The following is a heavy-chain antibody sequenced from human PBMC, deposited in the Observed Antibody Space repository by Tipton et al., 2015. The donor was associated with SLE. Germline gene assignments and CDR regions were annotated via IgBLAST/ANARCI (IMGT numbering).Heavy chain of an antibody. Sequence: LRLSCTVSGGSISSSSYYWGWIRQPPGKGLEWIGSIYYSGSTYYNPSLKSRVTISVDTSKNQFSLKLSSVTAADTAVYYCARQGASYYYYYMDVWGKGTTVTVSS. J-gene: IGHJ6*03. CDR1: GGSISSSSYY. CDR3: ARQGASYYYYYMDV. CDR2: IYYSGST. D-gene: IGHD1-26*01. V-gene: IGHV4-39*01.